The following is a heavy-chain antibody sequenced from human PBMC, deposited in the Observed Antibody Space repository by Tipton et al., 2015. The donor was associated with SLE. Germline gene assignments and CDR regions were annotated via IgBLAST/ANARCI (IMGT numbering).Heavy chain of an antibody. CDR1: GGSISSSSYY. Sequence: TLSLTCAVSGGSISSSSYYWGWVRQPPGKGLEWIATVYYTGSTYYNPSLRSRATISIDASKNHFSLKLTPMTAADTAAYYCVRPSLLTMILAGAFDIWGQGTMVIVSS. CDR3: VRPSLLTMILAGAFDI. D-gene: IGHD3-22*01. V-gene: IGHV4-39*02. CDR2: VYYTGST. J-gene: IGHJ3*02.